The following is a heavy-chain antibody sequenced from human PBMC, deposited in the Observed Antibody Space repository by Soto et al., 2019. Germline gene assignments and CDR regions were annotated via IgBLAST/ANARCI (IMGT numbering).Heavy chain of an antibody. CDR2: ISHRGST. D-gene: IGHD6-13*01. CDR3: ARARGSDSSSWYKQFDY. CDR1: GGSISSGGYT. Sequence: QVQLQESGSGLVKPSQTLSLTCAVSGGSISSGGYTWTWIRQSPGLGLEWIGYISHRGSTSYNPSLKSRVTISVDLSRNQCSRKLTSVIAADTAVYFCARARGSDSSSWYKQFDYWGQGALVTVSS. J-gene: IGHJ4*02. V-gene: IGHV4-30-2*06.